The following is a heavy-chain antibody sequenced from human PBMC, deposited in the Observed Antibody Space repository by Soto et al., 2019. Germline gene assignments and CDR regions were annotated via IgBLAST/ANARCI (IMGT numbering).Heavy chain of an antibody. Sequence: ASLKVSCKASGYTFTSYGISWVRQAPGQGLEWMGWISAYNGNTNYAQKLQGRVTMTTDTSTSTAYMELRSLRSDDTAVYYCARDHLGYCSSTSCQVGFDPWGQGTLVTVSS. CDR1: GYTFTSYG. J-gene: IGHJ5*02. V-gene: IGHV1-18*01. CDR3: ARDHLGYCSSTSCQVGFDP. CDR2: ISAYNGNT. D-gene: IGHD2-2*01.